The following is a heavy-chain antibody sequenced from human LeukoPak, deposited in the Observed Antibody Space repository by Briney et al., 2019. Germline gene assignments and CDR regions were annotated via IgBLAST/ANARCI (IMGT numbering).Heavy chain of an antibody. J-gene: IGHJ4*02. CDR1: GLTFTNYW. D-gene: IGHD3-3*01. CDR2: IHPDESEK. V-gene: IGHV3-7*01. Sequence: PGGSLRLSCAAPGLTFTNYWMHWVRQAPGKGLESVAYIHPDESEKYYVESLRGRFAISRDNAKNSLYLQMSNLRDEDTAVYYCTSRYDFWSGYYQGYYFDFWGQGSLVTVSS. CDR3: TSRYDFWSGYYQGYYFDF.